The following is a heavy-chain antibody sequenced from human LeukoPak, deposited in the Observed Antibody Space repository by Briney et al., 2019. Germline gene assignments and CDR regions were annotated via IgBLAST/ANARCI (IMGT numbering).Heavy chain of an antibody. Sequence: GGSLRLSCAASGFTFDDYAMHWVRQAPGNGLEWVSGISWNSGSIGYADSVKGRFTISRDNAKNSLYLQMNSLRAEDTALYCCAKELKPLAAAAPFDYWGQGTLVTVSS. D-gene: IGHD6-13*01. V-gene: IGHV3-9*01. CDR2: ISWNSGSI. J-gene: IGHJ4*02. CDR3: AKELKPLAAAAPFDY. CDR1: GFTFDDYA.